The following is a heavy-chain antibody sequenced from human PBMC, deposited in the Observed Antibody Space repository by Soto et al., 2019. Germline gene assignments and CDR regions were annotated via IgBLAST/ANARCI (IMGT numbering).Heavy chain of an antibody. CDR3: ARGRPSYYAMDV. V-gene: IGHV6-1*01. CDR2: TYFWSRWKN. Sequence: QVQLQQSGPGLVKPSQTLSLTCVISGDSVSTHSAAWNRIRQSPSRGLEWLGRTYFWSRWKNDYAESVKSRITVNADASKNQFFLHLDSVTSEDTGVYYCARGRPSYYAMDVWGQGTAVTVSS. CDR1: GDSVSTHSAA. J-gene: IGHJ6*02.